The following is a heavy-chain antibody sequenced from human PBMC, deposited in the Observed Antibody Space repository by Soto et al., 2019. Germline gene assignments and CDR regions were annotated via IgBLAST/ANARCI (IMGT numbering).Heavy chain of an antibody. D-gene: IGHD1-26*01. J-gene: IGHJ6*02. CDR1: GFNCNNYA. CDR2: ISETGDTS. V-gene: IGHV3-23*01. CDR3: TKGYTYSGSHDRPDGLDV. Sequence: EVQVLESGGGVVKPGGSLKLSCVTSGFNCNNYAMSWVRQAPRKGLQWVSSISETGDTSYYTDSARGRFTISRDNSKNTLSLHMNSPRAEDTALYYCTKGYTYSGSHDRPDGLDVWGQGTTVAVSS.